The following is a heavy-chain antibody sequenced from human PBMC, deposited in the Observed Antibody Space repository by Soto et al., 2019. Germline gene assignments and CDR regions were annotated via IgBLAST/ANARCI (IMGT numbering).Heavy chain of an antibody. CDR1: GGSISSSSYY. J-gene: IGHJ5*02. D-gene: IGHD2-2*01. Sequence: QLQLQESGPGLVKPSETLSLTCTVSGGSISSSSYYWGWIRQPPGKGLEWIGSIYYSGSTYYNPSLKSRVTISVDTSKNQFSLKLSSVTAADTAVYYCARQILEPAAMEGDWFDPWGQGTLVTVSS. CDR2: IYYSGST. V-gene: IGHV4-39*01. CDR3: ARQILEPAAMEGDWFDP.